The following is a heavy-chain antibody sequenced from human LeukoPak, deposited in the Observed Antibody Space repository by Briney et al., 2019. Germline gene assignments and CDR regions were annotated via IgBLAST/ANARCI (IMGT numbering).Heavy chain of an antibody. D-gene: IGHD2-21*02. J-gene: IGHJ4*02. CDR3: ARDRGERVVVTAAYFDS. CDR1: GFTFSSYT. Sequence: GGSLRLSCAASGFTFSSYTINWVRQPLGKGLERVASIINGSSNSFYADSAKGRFASSRDNGNNALSLQMNSLKAENTAVYYGARDRGERVVVTAAYFDSWGQGTLVTVSS. CDR2: IINGSSNS. V-gene: IGHV3-21*01.